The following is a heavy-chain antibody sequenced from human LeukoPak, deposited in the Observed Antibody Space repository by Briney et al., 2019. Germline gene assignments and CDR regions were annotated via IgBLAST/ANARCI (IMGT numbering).Heavy chain of an antibody. CDR3: ARGIRYATMVRGVNDY. J-gene: IGHJ4*02. CDR2: INHSGST. D-gene: IGHD3-10*01. Sequence: SETLSLTCAVYGGSFSGYHWSWIRQPPGKGLEWIGEINHSGSTNYNPSLKSRVTISVDTSKNQFSLKLSSVTAADTAVYYCARGIRYATMVRGVNDYWGQGTLVTVSS. V-gene: IGHV4-34*01. CDR1: GGSFSGYH.